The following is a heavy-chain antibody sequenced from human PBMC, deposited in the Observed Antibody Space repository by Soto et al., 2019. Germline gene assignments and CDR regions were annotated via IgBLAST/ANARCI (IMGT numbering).Heavy chain of an antibody. Sequence: QVQLVQSGAEVKKPGSSVKVSCKASGGTFSSYAISWVRQAPGQGLEWMGGIIPIFGTANYAQKFQGRVTITADESTSTAYMELSSLRSEDTAVYYCARDIVVVVGARPYDYYGMDVWGQGTTVTVSS. CDR2: IIPIFGTA. CDR1: GGTFSSYA. J-gene: IGHJ6*02. V-gene: IGHV1-69*12. D-gene: IGHD2-15*01. CDR3: ARDIVVVVGARPYDYYGMDV.